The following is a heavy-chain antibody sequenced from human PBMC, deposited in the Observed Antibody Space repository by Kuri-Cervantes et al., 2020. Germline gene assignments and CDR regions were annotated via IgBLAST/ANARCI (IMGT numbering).Heavy chain of an antibody. V-gene: IGHV4-38-2*01. J-gene: IGHJ3*02. CDR3: ARCIDNILTGYYAGDAFDI. Sequence: SETLSLTCAVSGYSISSGYYWGWIRQPPGKGLEWIGSVYHSGNTYSNPSLKSRVTISVDTSKNQFSLKLSSVTAADTAVYYCARCIDNILTGYYAGDAFDIWGQGTMVTVSS. CDR2: VYHSGNT. CDR1: GYSISSGYY. D-gene: IGHD3-9*01.